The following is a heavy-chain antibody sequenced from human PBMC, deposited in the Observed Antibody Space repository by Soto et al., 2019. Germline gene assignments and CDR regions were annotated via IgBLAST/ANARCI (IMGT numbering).Heavy chain of an antibody. J-gene: IGHJ6*02. V-gene: IGHV3-21*01. D-gene: IGHD6-19*01. Sequence: EVQLVESGGGLVKPGGSLRLSCAASGFTFSSYSMNWVRQAPGKGLKWVSSISSSSSYIYYADSVKGRFTISRDNAKNSLYLQMNSLRAEDTAVYYCARDIIAVADYYYYYGMDVWGQGTTVTVSS. CDR1: GFTFSSYS. CDR3: ARDIIAVADYYYYYGMDV. CDR2: ISSSSSYI.